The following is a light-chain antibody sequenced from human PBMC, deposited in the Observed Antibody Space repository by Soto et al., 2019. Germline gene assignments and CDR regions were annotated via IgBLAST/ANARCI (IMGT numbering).Light chain of an antibody. CDR3: QQYGSAPAWT. CDR1: QSVSSRY. V-gene: IGKV3-20*01. Sequence: EIVLTQSPGTLSLSPGEGATLSCRASQSVSSRYLAWYQQKPGQAPRLLIYDASSRATGIPDRFSGSGSGTDFTLTISRLEPEDFAVYYCQQYGSAPAWTFGQGTKVEIK. CDR2: DAS. J-gene: IGKJ1*01.